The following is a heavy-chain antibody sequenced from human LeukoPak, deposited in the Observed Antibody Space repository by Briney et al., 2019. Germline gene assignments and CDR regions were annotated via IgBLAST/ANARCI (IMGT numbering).Heavy chain of an antibody. D-gene: IGHD4-17*01. CDR1: GFTFSSYG. Sequence: PGGSLRLSCAASGFTFSSYGMHWVRQAPGKGLEWVSYISSISNTIYYADSVKGRFTVSRDNAKNSLYLQMNSLRAEDTAVYYCARDLAFAVTSLYWGQGTLVTVSS. CDR3: ARDLAFAVTSLY. J-gene: IGHJ4*02. V-gene: IGHV3-48*04. CDR2: ISSISNTI.